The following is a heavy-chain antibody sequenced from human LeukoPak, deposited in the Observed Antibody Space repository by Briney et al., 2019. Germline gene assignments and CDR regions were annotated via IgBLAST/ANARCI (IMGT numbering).Heavy chain of an antibody. D-gene: IGHD6-19*01. V-gene: IGHV1-2*02. CDR3: ARRGRKWLVPRYYGMDV. CDR1: GYTFTGYY. Sequence: ASVKVSCKASGYTFTGYYMHWVRQAPGQGLEWMGWINPNSGGTNYAQKFQGRVTMTRDTSISTAYMELSRLRSDDTAVYYCARRGRKWLVPRYYGMDVWGQGTTVTVSS. J-gene: IGHJ6*02. CDR2: INPNSGGT.